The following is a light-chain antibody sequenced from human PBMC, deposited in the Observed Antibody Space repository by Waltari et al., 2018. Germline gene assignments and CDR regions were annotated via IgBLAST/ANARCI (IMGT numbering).Light chain of an antibody. CDR2: DVN. J-gene: IGLJ1*01. V-gene: IGLV2-11*01. CDR3: CSFAGSYTYV. Sequence: QSALTQPRSVSGSPGQSVTISCAGTSRDVGGYDYVSWFQQHPGKVPKLLIYDVNERPCEVPDRFSGSKSANTASLTISGLQTEEEADYYCCSFAGSYTYVFGSGTRVTVL. CDR1: SRDVGGYDY.